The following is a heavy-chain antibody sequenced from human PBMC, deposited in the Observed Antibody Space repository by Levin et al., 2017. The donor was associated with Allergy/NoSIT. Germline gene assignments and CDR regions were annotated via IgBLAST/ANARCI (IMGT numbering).Heavy chain of an antibody. CDR1: GFTFSSFG. V-gene: IGHV3-33*01. CDR2: IWHDGSNQ. Sequence: GESLKISCAASGFTFSSFGMHWVRQAPGKGLEWVAVIWHDGSNQYYGDSVKGRFTISRDNSKNTLYLQMNSLRAEDTAVYYCARDYARWFDPWGQGTLVTVSS. J-gene: IGHJ5*02. D-gene: IGHD3-16*01. CDR3: ARDYARWFDP.